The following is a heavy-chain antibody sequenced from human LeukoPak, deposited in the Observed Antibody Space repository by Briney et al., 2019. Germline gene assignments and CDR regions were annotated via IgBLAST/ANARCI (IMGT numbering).Heavy chain of an antibody. Sequence: SVKVSCKASGYTFTGYYMHWVPQAPGQGLEWMGWINPNSGGTNYTQKLQGRVTMSRDTSISTAYMELSRVRSDDTGVYYCARDFSLQLLFKFSLAGNWFDPWGQGTLVTVSS. CDR1: GYTFTGYY. CDR2: INPNSGGT. D-gene: IGHD2-2*01. V-gene: IGHV1-2*02. J-gene: IGHJ5*02. CDR3: ARDFSLQLLFKFSLAGNWFDP.